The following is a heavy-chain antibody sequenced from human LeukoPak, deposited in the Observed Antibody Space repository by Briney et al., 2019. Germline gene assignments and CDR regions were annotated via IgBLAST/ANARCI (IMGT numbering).Heavy chain of an antibody. V-gene: IGHV3-48*03. CDR2: ISSSGSTI. J-gene: IGHJ3*02. D-gene: IGHD3-9*01. CDR3: ARGGPQYYDILTGYLDAFDI. Sequence: GGSLRLSCAASGFTFSSYEMNWVRQAPGKGLEWVSYISSSGSTIYYADSVKGRFTISRDNAKNSLYLQMNSPRAEDTAVYYCARGGPQYYDILTGYLDAFDIWGQGTMVTVSS. CDR1: GFTFSSYE.